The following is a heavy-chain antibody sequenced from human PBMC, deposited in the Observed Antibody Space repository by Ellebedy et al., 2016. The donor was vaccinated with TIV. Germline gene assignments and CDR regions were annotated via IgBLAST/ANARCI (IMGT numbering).Heavy chain of an antibody. D-gene: IGHD3-10*02. J-gene: IGHJ6*03. CDR1: GYAFTSYD. CDR3: ARDVEFMIYVNGGEYYHYSLDV. V-gene: IGHV1-8*01. CDR2: INPNSGNT. Sequence: AASVTVSCKASGYAFTSYDINWVRQAPGQGLEWMGWINPNSGNTGYAQKFKGRVTMTRDNAISTAYMELSSLTSENTAVYYCARDVEFMIYVNGGEYYHYSLDVWGQGTAVTVAS.